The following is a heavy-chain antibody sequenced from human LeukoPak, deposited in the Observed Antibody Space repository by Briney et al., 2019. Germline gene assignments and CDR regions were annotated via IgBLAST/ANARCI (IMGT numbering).Heavy chain of an antibody. CDR3: ARAYYSSSVDY. D-gene: IGHD6-6*01. J-gene: IGHJ4*02. CDR1: GGSFSGYY. Sequence: SETLSLTCAVYGGSFSGYYWSWIRQPPGKGLEWIGEINHSGSTNYNPSLKSRVTISVDTSKNQFSLKLSSVTAADTAVYYCARAYYSSSVDYWGEGTLVTVSS. V-gene: IGHV4-34*01. CDR2: INHSGST.